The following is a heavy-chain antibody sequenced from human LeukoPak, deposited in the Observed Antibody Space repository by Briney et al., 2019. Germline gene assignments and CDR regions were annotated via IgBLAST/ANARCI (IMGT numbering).Heavy chain of an antibody. Sequence: GGSLRLSCTASGLIFRNYAMTWVRQAPRKGLEWVSTISGDGTETFYADSVKGRFTISRDNSKNTHYLQMSSPRAEDTGIYYCAKGGHYSFFDYWGQGTLVTVSS. CDR3: AKGGHYSFFDY. CDR1: GLIFRNYA. CDR2: ISGDGTET. J-gene: IGHJ4*02. V-gene: IGHV3-23*01. D-gene: IGHD4-11*01.